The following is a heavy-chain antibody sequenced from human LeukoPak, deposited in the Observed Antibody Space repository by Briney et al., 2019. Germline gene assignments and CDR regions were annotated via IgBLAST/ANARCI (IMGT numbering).Heavy chain of an antibody. J-gene: IGHJ6*02. CDR2: INPSGGST. V-gene: IGHV1-46*01. D-gene: IGHD3-3*01. CDR1: GYTFTSYY. CDR3: ASNTYYDFWSGYRGTYYYYGMDV. Sequence: ASVTVSFTASGYTFTSYYMHWVRQAPGQGLEWMGIINPSGGSTSYAQKFQGRVTITADESTSTAYMELSSLRSEDTAVYYCASNTYYDFWSGYRGTYYYYGMDVWGQGTTVTVSS.